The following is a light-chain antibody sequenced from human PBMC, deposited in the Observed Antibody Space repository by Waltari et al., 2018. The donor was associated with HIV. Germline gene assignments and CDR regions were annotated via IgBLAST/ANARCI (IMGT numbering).Light chain of an antibody. CDR1: RSVLNRSNKRNH. CDR2: WAS. J-gene: IGKJ1*01. V-gene: IGKV4-1*01. Sequence: VMTRSQESWPGPLGEGATFNARSSRSVLNRSNKRNHLAWYQQKAGRPPRLLIDWASNRESGVPERFGGSGSGTHFSLTISSLQAEDVAVYYCQQYFTTPKTFGPGTKVEIK. CDR3: QQYFTTPKT.